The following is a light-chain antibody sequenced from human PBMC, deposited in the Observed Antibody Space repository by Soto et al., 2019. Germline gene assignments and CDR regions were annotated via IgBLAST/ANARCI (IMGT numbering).Light chain of an antibody. CDR2: GVS. J-gene: IGKJ4*01. V-gene: IGKV3-20*01. CDR3: QQHGASIT. CDR1: QNVNNNF. Sequence: VLTQSPRTPSLSPGERATLSCRASQNVNNNFVAWYQQKPGQAPSLLIYGVSDRATGVPDRFSGSGSGTDVTLTISRLEPEDFAVYYCQQHGASITFGGGTRVENK.